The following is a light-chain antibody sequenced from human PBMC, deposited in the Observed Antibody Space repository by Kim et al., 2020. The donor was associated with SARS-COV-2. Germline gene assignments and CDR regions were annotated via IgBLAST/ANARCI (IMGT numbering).Light chain of an antibody. Sequence: QSVLTQPPSVSGTPGQSIAISCTGSTSDVGSYNLDSWYQEHPGKAPKVIIYNLNKRPSGVYGRFSGSTSGNAASLIIGGLRADDEADYYSVLYASHTVLFGGGTQLTVL. V-gene: IGLV2-14*02. J-gene: IGLJ2*01. CDR1: TSDVGSYNL. CDR3: VLYASHTVL. CDR2: NLN.